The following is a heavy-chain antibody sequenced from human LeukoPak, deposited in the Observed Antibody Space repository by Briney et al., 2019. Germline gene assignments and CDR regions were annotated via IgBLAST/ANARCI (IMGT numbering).Heavy chain of an antibody. CDR2: ISTSNSLT. CDR1: GYTFSSYG. Sequence: GASVKVSCTASGYTFSSYGISWVRQAPGQGLEWVGWISTSNSLTRYPEKFQDRVTLTTDASTSTAYMELRSLRSDDAAVYYCARPTASYDTLDIWGQGTRVTVSS. V-gene: IGHV1-18*01. J-gene: IGHJ3*02. D-gene: IGHD1-26*01. CDR3: ARPTASYDTLDI.